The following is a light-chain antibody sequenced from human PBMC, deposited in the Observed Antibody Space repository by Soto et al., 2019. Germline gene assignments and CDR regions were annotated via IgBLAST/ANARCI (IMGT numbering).Light chain of an antibody. CDR2: GNT. V-gene: IGLV1-40*01. CDR3: QSYDSSLTVV. J-gene: IGLJ2*01. Sequence: QSALTQPPSVSGAPWQRVTISCTGSSSNIGAGYDVHWYQQFPGTTPKFLIYGNTNRPSGVPDRFSASKSGTSASLDITGLQAEDEAEYFCQSYDSSLTVVFGGGTKLTVL. CDR1: SSNIGAGYD.